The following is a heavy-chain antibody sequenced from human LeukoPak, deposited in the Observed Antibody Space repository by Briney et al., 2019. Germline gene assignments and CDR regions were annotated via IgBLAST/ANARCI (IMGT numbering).Heavy chain of an antibody. D-gene: IGHD3-22*01. Sequence: PSQTLSLTCTVSGGSISSGDYYWSWIRQPPGKGLEWIGYIYYSGSTYYNPPLKSRVTISVDTSKNQFSLKLSSVTAADTAVYYCARAGAYYYDSSGYSSPFDYWGQGTLVTVSS. J-gene: IGHJ4*02. CDR3: ARAGAYYYDSSGYSSPFDY. V-gene: IGHV4-30-4*01. CDR2: IYYSGST. CDR1: GGSISSGDYY.